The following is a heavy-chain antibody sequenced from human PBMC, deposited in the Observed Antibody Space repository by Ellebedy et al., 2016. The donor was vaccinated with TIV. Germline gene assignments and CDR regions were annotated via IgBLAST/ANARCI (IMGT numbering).Heavy chain of an antibody. J-gene: IGHJ4*02. CDR3: AEGRSGWYYFDY. D-gene: IGHD6-19*01. CDR2: INEDGTKK. Sequence: GESLKISCTASGFTLTNYWMTWVRQAPGRGLEWVANINEDGTKKHFVDSVRGRFTISRDDAGNSLYLQMSSLGGEDTAVYYCAEGRSGWYYFDYWGQGTLVAVSS. V-gene: IGHV3-7*01. CDR1: GFTLTNYW.